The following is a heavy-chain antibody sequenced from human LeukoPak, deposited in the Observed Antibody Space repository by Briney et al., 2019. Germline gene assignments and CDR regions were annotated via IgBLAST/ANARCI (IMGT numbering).Heavy chain of an antibody. CDR1: GYTFTSYG. V-gene: IGHV1-18*01. J-gene: IGHJ4*02. CDR2: ISAYNGNT. Sequence: ASVKVSCKASGYTFTSYGISWVRQAPGQGLEWMGWISAYNGNTNYAQKLQGRVTMTTDTSTSTAYMELRSLRSDDTAVYYCAGDLAWSGHSQIMDYWGQGTLVTVSS. CDR3: AGDLAWSGHSQIMDY. D-gene: IGHD3-3*01.